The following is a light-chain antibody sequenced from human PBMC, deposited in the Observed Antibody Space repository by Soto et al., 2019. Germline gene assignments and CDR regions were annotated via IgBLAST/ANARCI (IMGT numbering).Light chain of an antibody. CDR3: QQRSDWPST. CDR1: QSVSSD. V-gene: IGKV3-11*01. Sequence: EVVLTQSPATLSLSPGERATLSCRASQSVSSDLVWYQQKPGRAPRLLIYDASTRATGIPARFSGSGSGTDFTLTISSLESEDFALYYCQQRSDWPSTFGQGTRLDIK. J-gene: IGKJ5*01. CDR2: DAS.